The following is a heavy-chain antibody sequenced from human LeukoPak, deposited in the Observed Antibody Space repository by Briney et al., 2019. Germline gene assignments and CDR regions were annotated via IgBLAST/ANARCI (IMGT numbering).Heavy chain of an antibody. CDR2: IYYSGST. V-gene: IGHV4-59*01. CDR3: ARVVRRARFFDY. J-gene: IGHJ4*02. CDR1: GGSISSYY. Sequence: SETLSLTCTVSGGSISSYYWSWIRQPPGKGLEWIGYIYYSGSTTYNPSLKSRVTISVETSKNQFSLKLSSVTAADTAVYYCARVVRRARFFDYSGQGTLVTVSS. D-gene: IGHD4-17*01.